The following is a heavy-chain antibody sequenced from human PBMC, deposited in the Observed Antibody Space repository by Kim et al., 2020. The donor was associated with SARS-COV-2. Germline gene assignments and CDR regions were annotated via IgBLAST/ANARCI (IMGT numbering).Heavy chain of an antibody. D-gene: IGHD5-12*01. J-gene: IGHJ4*02. CDR2: AT. V-gene: IGHV3-73*01. Sequence: ATAYAASVKGRFTISRDDSKNTAYLQMNSLKTEDTAVYYCTRPDGYNSVYWGQGTLVTVSS. CDR3: TRPDGYNSVY.